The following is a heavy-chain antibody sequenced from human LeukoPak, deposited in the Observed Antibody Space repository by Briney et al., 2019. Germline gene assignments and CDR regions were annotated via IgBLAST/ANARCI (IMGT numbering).Heavy chain of an antibody. J-gene: IGHJ4*02. Sequence: SETLSLTCTVSGGSISSYYWSWIRQPPGKGLEWIGYIYYSGSTNYNPSLKSRVTISVDSSKNQFSLKLSSVTAADTAVYYCARDRKVRGSSWYNVYYFDYWGQGTLVTVSS. CDR3: ARDRKVRGSSWYNVYYFDY. CDR1: GGSISSYY. V-gene: IGHV4-59*01. D-gene: IGHD6-13*01. CDR2: IYYSGST.